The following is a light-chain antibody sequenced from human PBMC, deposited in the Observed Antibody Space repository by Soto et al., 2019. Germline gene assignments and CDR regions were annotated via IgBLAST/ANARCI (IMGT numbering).Light chain of an antibody. CDR3: QQYSSAPLT. Sequence: EIVLTQSPGTLSLSPGERATLSCRASLTVSDNYLAWYQQKAGQAPRLVIYGASNRATGIPDRFSGSGSGTDFTLTISRLEPEDFAVYYCQQYSSAPLTFGQGTKVDI. CDR2: GAS. V-gene: IGKV3-20*01. CDR1: LTVSDNY. J-gene: IGKJ1*01.